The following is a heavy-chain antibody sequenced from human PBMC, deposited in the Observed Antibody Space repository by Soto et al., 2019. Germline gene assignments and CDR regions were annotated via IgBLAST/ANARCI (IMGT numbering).Heavy chain of an antibody. V-gene: IGHV4-39*01. CDR3: ASRRSPTWRAAAGRWFDP. Sequence: PSETLSLTCTVSGGSISSDVYYWGWIRQPPGKGLEWIGSMYSGGSTYYNPSVKSRVTMSVDTSKNQLSLKLSSVTAADTAVYYCASRRSPTWRAAAGRWFDPWGQEPWSPSPQ. CDR2: MYSGGST. D-gene: IGHD6-13*01. CDR1: GGSISSDVYY. J-gene: IGHJ5*02.